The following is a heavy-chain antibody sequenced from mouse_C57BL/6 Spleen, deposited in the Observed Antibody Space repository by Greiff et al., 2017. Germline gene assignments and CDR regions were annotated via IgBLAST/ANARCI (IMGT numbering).Heavy chain of an antibody. J-gene: IGHJ2*01. CDR3: ARQGDYGSSYYFDY. CDR1: GFTFSSYG. Sequence: EVKLMESGGDLVKPGGSLKLSCAASGFTFSSYGMSWVRQTPDKRLEWVATISSGGSYTYYPDSVKGRFTISRDNAKNTLYLQMSSLKSEDTAMYYCARQGDYGSSYYFDYWGQGTTLTVSS. CDR2: ISSGGSYT. D-gene: IGHD1-1*01. V-gene: IGHV5-6*01.